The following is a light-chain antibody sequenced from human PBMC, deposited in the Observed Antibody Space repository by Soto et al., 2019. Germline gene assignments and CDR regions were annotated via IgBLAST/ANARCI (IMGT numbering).Light chain of an antibody. V-gene: IGKV1-39*01. CDR2: VAS. CDR3: QQSYSALPLT. Sequence: DLQMTQSPSSLSASVGDRVTITCRASQSIGTYLNWYQQKPGKAPKLLIFVASSLQIGVPSRFRGSGSGTDFTLTFSGLQPEDFATYYCQQSYSALPLTFGGGTKVEMK. J-gene: IGKJ4*01. CDR1: QSIGTY.